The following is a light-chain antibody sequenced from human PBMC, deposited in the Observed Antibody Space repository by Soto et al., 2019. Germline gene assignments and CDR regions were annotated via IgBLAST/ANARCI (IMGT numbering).Light chain of an antibody. V-gene: IGLV2-23*01. J-gene: IGLJ2*01. CDR2: ENS. CDR3: CSYAGSSTYVV. CDR1: SSDVGSYNL. Sequence: QSALTQPASVSESPGQSITISCTGTSSDVGSYNLVSWYQHHPGKAPKLMISENSKRPSGVSNRFSGSKSGNTASLTISGLQAEDEADYYCCSYAGSSTYVVFGGGTKLTVL.